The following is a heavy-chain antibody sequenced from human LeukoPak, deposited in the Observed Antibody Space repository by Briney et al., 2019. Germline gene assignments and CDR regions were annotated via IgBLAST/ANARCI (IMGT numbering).Heavy chain of an antibody. CDR2: ISSNGGST. CDR1: GFTFSSYA. CDR3: ARSPINRDIVLMVYARGPGYYFDY. Sequence: PGGSLRLSCAASGFTFSSYAMHWVRQAPGKGLEYVSAISSNGGSTYYANSVKGRFTISRDNSKNTLYLQMGSLRAEDMAVYYCARSPINRDIVLMVYARGPGYYFDYWGQGTLVTVSS. V-gene: IGHV3-64*01. J-gene: IGHJ4*02. D-gene: IGHD2-8*01.